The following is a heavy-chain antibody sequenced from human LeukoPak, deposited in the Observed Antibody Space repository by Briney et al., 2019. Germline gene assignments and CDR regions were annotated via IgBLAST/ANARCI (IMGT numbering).Heavy chain of an antibody. J-gene: IGHJ4*02. V-gene: IGHV4-31*11. CDR1: GGSISGYY. CDR2: IYYSGST. Sequence: SETLSLTCAVYGGSISGYYWSWIRQHPGKGLEWIGYIYYSGSTYYNPSLKSRVTISVDTSKNQFSLKLSSVTAADTAVYYCARGRYSSSWYGDYFDYWGQGTLVTVSS. CDR3: ARGRYSSSWYGDYFDY. D-gene: IGHD6-13*01.